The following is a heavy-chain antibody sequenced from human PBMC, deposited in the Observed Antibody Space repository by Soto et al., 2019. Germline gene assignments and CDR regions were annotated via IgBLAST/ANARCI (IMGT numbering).Heavy chain of an antibody. CDR2: IIPIFGTA. J-gene: IGHJ4*02. Sequence: SVKVSCKASGGTFSSYAISWVRQAPGQGLEWMGGIIPIFGTANYAQKFQGRVTITADESTSTAYMELSSLRSEDTAVYYCATTPPELSSNYFDYWGQGTLVTVSS. CDR3: ATTPPELSSNYFDY. D-gene: IGHD3-16*02. CDR1: GGTFSSYA. V-gene: IGHV1-69*13.